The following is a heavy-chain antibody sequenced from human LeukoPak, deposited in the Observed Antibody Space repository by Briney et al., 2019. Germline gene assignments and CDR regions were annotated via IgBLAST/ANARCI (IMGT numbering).Heavy chain of an antibody. CDR1: GFTFSSYW. CDR3: ARENYLHHAGDYYYYMDV. Sequence: GGSLRLSCAASGFTFSSYWMSWVRQAPGKGLEWVANIKQDGSEKYYVDSVKGRFTISRDNAKNSLYLQMNSLRAEDTAVYYCARENYLHHAGDYYYYMDVWGKGTTVTVSS. V-gene: IGHV3-7*01. J-gene: IGHJ6*03. D-gene: IGHD1-7*01. CDR2: IKQDGSEK.